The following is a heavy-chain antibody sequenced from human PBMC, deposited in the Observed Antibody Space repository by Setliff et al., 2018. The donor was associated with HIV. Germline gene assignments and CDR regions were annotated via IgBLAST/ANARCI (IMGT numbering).Heavy chain of an antibody. V-gene: IGHV1-18*01. CDR3: AREGLWFGDRGFYMDV. D-gene: IGHD3-10*01. CDR1: GYSFTAYG. Sequence: ASVKVSCKASGYSFTAYGVYWVRQAPGQGLGWMGWIGTQNGNTNYAQKFQGRATMTTDTSTNTACMELSSLTSDDTAVYYCAREGLWFGDRGFYMDVWGKGTAVTVSS. J-gene: IGHJ6*04. CDR2: IGTQNGNT.